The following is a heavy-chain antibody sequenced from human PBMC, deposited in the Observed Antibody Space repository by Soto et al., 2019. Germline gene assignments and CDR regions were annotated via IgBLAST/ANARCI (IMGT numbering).Heavy chain of an antibody. V-gene: IGHV4-39*01. CDR3: ARNGASIAAAQGWFDP. J-gene: IGHJ5*02. CDR1: GGSISSSSYY. CDR2: IYYSGST. D-gene: IGHD6-13*01. Sequence: SETLSLTCTVSGGSISSSSYYWGRIRQPPGKGLEWIGSIYYSGSTYYNPSLKSRVTISVDTSKNQFSLKLSSVTAADTAVYYCARNGASIAAAQGWFDPWGQGTLVTVSS.